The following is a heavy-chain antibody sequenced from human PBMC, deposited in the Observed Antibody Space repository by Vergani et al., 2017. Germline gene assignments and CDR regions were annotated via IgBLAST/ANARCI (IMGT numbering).Heavy chain of an antibody. CDR1: GGSFTSYH. CDR2: IDHTGRP. CDR3: ARVNTETNGHLYYYYYMDV. V-gene: IGHV4-34*01. Sequence: QVQLQQWGGGLLKPSETLSLTCVVNGGSFTSYHWTWIRQSPGEGLEWVGDIDHTGRPDYNPSLKSRLTMCVDKSRNQFSLTLNSVTATDTAIYFCARVNTETNGHLYYYYYMDVWGQGTAVTVS. D-gene: IGHD4-11*01. J-gene: IGHJ6*03.